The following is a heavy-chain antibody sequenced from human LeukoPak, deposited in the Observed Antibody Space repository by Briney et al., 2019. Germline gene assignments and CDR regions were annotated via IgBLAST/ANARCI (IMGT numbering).Heavy chain of an antibody. V-gene: IGHV3-15*01. CDR2: IKSKTDGGTT. CDR1: GFTFSSYS. D-gene: IGHD4-17*01. J-gene: IGHJ4*02. Sequence: GGSPRLSCAASGFTFSSYSMNWVRQAPGKGLEWVGRIKSKTDGGTTDYAAPVKGRFTISRDDSKNTLYLQMNSLKTEDTAMYYCTTGEGYYGDYACDYWGQGTLVTVSS. CDR3: TTGEGYYGDYACDY.